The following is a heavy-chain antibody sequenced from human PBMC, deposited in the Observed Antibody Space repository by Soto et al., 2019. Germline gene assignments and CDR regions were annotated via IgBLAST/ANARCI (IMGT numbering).Heavy chain of an antibody. V-gene: IGHV1-69*06. CDR3: ARDCTNGVCYNDYYYYGMDV. J-gene: IGHJ6*02. Sequence: GASVKVSCKASGGTFSSYAISWVRQAPGQGLEWMGGIIPIFGTANYAQKFQGRVTITADKSTSTAYMELSSLRSEDTAVYYCARDCTNGVCYNDYYYYGMDVSGQGTTVTVYS. CDR1: GGTFSSYA. D-gene: IGHD2-8*01. CDR2: IIPIFGTA.